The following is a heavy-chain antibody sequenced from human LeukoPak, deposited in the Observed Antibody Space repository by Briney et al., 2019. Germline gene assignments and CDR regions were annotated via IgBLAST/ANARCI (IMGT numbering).Heavy chain of an antibody. D-gene: IGHD6-6*01. Sequence: SETLSLTCSVSGDSIGSYFWTWIRQPAGKGLEWIGRIYSTGSTNYNPSLTSRVTLSVDTSKNQFSLKVTSVTAADTAVYYCVREKAELGRSFDYWGQGALVTVSS. J-gene: IGHJ4*02. CDR1: GDSIGSYF. V-gene: IGHV4-4*07. CDR2: IYSTGST. CDR3: VREKAELGRSFDY.